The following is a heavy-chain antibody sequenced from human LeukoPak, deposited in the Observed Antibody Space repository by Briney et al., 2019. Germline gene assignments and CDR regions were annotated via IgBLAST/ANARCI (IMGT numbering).Heavy chain of an antibody. J-gene: IGHJ6*03. CDR1: GYSISSGYY. CDR3: ARSGGLDRYYYYMDV. D-gene: IGHD3-16*01. V-gene: IGHV4-38-2*02. CDR2: IYHSGST. Sequence: SETLSLTCTVSGYSISSGYYWGWIRQPPGKGVEWIGSIYHSGSTYYNPSLKSRVTISVDTSKNQFSLKLSSVTAADTAVYYCARSGGLDRYYYYMDVWGKGTTVTVSS.